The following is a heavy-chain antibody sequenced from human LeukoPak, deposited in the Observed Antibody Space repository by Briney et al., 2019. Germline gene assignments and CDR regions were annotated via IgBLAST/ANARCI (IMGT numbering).Heavy chain of an antibody. CDR1: GYTFTGYY. V-gene: IGHV1-2*02. J-gene: IGHJ4*02. CDR2: INPNSGGT. CDR3: ARALEYSSFDY. D-gene: IGHD6-6*01. Sequence: GSLKVSCKASGYTFTGYYMHWVRQAPGQGLEWMGWINPNSGGTNYAQKFQGRVTMTRDTSISTAYMELSRLRSDDTAVYYCARALEYSSFDYWGQGTLVTVSS.